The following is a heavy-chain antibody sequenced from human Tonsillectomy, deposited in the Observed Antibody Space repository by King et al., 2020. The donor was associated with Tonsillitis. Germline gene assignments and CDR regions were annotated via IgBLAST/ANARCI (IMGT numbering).Heavy chain of an antibody. D-gene: IGHD2-2*02. J-gene: IGHJ6*02. Sequence: QVQLVESGGGVVQPGRSLRLSCAASGFTFSSYGMHWVRQAPGKGLEWVAVISYDGSNKYYVDSVKGRFTISRDNSKNTLYLQMNSLRAEDTAVYYCAKEDCSSTSCYIPDYYYYAMDVWGQGTTVTVSS. CDR2: ISYDGSNK. CDR3: AKEDCSSTSCYIPDYYYYAMDV. CDR1: GFTFSSYG. V-gene: IGHV3-30*18.